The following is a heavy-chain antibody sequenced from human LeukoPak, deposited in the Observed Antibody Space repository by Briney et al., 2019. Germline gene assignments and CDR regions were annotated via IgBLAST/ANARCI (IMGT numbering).Heavy chain of an antibody. CDR1: GFTFSSSW. Sequence: GGSLRLSCVASGFTFSSSWMSWVRQAPGKGLEWVGFIRRKAYGGTTEYAASVKGRFTISRDDSKSIAYLQMNSLKTEDTAVYYCTRPDYGDYVFPYAWWGQRTLVTV. CDR3: TRPDYGDYVFPYAW. J-gene: IGHJ4*02. D-gene: IGHD4-17*01. CDR2: IRRKAYGGTT. V-gene: IGHV3-49*04.